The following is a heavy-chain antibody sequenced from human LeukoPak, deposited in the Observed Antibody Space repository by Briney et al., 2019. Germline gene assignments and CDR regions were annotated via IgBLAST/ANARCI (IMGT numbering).Heavy chain of an antibody. Sequence: PSETLSLTCAVYGGSLSGYYWSWLRQPPGKGLEWIGYIYYSGSTNYNPSLKSRVTISVDTSKNQFSLKLSSVTAADTAVYYCATFGLLGSGSSVDYWGQGTLVTVSS. CDR2: IYYSGST. J-gene: IGHJ4*02. V-gene: IGHV4-59*01. CDR1: GGSLSGYY. D-gene: IGHD3-10*01. CDR3: ATFGLLGSGSSVDY.